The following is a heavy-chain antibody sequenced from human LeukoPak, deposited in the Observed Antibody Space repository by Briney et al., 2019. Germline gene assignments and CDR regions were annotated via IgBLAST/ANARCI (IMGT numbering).Heavy chain of an antibody. D-gene: IGHD4-17*01. J-gene: IGHJ3*02. CDR3: ARGFYGRSAFDI. V-gene: IGHV3-30-3*01. CDR2: ISYDGSNK. Sequence: GGSLRLSCAASGFTFSSYAMHWVRQAPGKGLEWVAVISYDGSNKYYADSVKGRFTISRDNSKNTLYLQTNSLRAEDTAVYYCARGFYGRSAFDIWGQGTMVTVSS. CDR1: GFTFSSYA.